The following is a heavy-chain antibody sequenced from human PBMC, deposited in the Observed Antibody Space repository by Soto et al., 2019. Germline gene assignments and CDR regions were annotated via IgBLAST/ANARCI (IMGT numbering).Heavy chain of an antibody. J-gene: IGHJ4*02. CDR3: ARVEIGGFDY. CDR2: INAGSGKA. D-gene: IGHD3-16*01. CDR1: GYTFTGFP. V-gene: IGHV1-3*01. Sequence: QIQLVQSGAEVKKPGASVKVSCKASGYTFTGFPIHWVRQAPGQRVDWMGWINAGSGKAESAQKFQGRVTINSDPSASTVYMELNSLRPEETAVYDCARVEIGGFDYWGQGTLVTVSA.